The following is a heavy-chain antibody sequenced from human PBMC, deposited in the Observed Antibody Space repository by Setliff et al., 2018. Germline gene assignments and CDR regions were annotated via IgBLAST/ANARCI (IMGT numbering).Heavy chain of an antibody. CDR1: GYTFTNYG. J-gene: IGHJ3*02. CDR2: ISASNGNT. D-gene: IGHD4-17*01. V-gene: IGHV1-18*01. CDR3: ARDSPTVVTHIRAFDI. Sequence: ASVKVSCKASGYTFTNYGISWVRQAPGQGLEWMGWISASNGNTNSAQKLQGRVTMTTDTSTSTAYMELRSLRSDDTAVYYCARDSPTVVTHIRAFDIWGQGTMFTVSS.